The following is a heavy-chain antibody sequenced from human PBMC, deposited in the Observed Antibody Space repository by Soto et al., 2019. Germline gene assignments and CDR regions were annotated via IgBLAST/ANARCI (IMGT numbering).Heavy chain of an antibody. CDR1: GFTFSSYA. Sequence: GGSLRLSCSASGFTFSSYAMHWVRQAPGKGLEYVSAISSNGGSTYYADSVKGRFTISRDNSKNTLYLQMSSLRAEDTAVYYCVKDGCSSTSCYATYYYGMDVWGQGTTVTVSS. CDR3: VKDGCSSTSCYATYYYGMDV. V-gene: IGHV3-64D*06. J-gene: IGHJ6*02. CDR2: ISSNGGST. D-gene: IGHD2-2*01.